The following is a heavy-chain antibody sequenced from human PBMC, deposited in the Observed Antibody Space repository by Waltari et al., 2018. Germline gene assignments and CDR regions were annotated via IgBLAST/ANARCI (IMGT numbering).Heavy chain of an antibody. Sequence: EVQLVESGGGLIQPGGSLRVSCAASGFTVNNNYMIWVRQAPGKGLEWVSLIFSGVNTFYADSVRGRFTISRDSSKNTLYLQMNSLRTEDTAVYYCASSPKEGYWGQGTLVTVSS. CDR1: GFTVNNNY. CDR3: ASSPKEGY. J-gene: IGHJ4*02. V-gene: IGHV3-53*01. CDR2: IFSGVNT.